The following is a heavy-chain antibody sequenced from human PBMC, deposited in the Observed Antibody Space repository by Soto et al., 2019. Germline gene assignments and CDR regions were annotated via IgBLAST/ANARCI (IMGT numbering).Heavy chain of an antibody. CDR3: ARVSISSWYGYSYYGMDV. CDR1: GYTFTSYA. Sequence: SVKVSCKASGYTFTSYAMHWVRQAPGQRLEWMGWINAGNGNTKYSQKCQGRVTITRDTSASTAYMELSSLRSEDTGVYYCARVSISSWYGYSYYGMDVWGQGTTVTVSS. D-gene: IGHD6-13*01. CDR2: INAGNGNT. V-gene: IGHV1-3*01. J-gene: IGHJ6*02.